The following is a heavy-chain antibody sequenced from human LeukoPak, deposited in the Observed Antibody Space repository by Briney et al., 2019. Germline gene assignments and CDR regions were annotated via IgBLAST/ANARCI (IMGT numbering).Heavy chain of an antibody. D-gene: IGHD1-26*01. Sequence: ASVKASCKASGYTFTSYGISWVRQAPGRGLEWMGWISAYNGNTNYAQKLQGRVTMTTDTSTSTAYMELRSLRSDDTAVYYCSGSYQYDAFDIWGQGTMVTVSS. CDR3: SGSYQYDAFDI. V-gene: IGHV1-18*01. CDR2: ISAYNGNT. J-gene: IGHJ3*02. CDR1: GYTFTSYG.